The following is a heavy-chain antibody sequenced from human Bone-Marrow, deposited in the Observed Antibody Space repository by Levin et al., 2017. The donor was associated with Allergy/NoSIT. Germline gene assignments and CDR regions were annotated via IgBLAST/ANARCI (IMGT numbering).Heavy chain of an antibody. V-gene: IGHV3-30*04. CDR2: ISYDGSNK. CDR3: ARDFWRAMYYYGMDV. CDR1: GFTFSSYA. D-gene: IGHD2/OR15-2a*01. Sequence: PGGSLRLSCAASGFTFSSYAMHWVRQAPGKGLEWVAVISYDGSNKYYADSVKGRFTISRDNSKNTLYLQMNSLRAEDTAVYYCARDFWRAMYYYGMDVWGQGTTVTVSS. J-gene: IGHJ6*02.